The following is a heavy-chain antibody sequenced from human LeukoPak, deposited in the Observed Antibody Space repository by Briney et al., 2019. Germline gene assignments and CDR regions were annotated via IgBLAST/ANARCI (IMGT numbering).Heavy chain of an antibody. CDR1: GGTFSIYA. D-gene: IGHD6-19*01. CDR3: ARARNPYSSGWEYYFDY. V-gene: IGHV1-69*05. J-gene: IGHJ4*02. CDR2: IIPIFGTA. Sequence: SVKVSCKAAGGTFSIYAISWVRQAPGQGLEWMRGIIPIFGTANYAQKFQGRVTITTDESTSTAYMELSSLRSEDTAVYYCARARNPYSSGWEYYFDYWGQGTLVTVSS.